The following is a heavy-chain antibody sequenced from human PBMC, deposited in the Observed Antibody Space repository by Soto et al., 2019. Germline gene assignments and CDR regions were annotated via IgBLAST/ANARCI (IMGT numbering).Heavy chain of an antibody. CDR3: ARGILYCSSTSCYTLYYYYGMDV. J-gene: IGHJ6*02. CDR2: TYYRSKWYN. Sequence: SQTLSLTCAISGDSVSSSSAAWNWIRQSPSRGLEWLGRTYYRSKWYNDYAVSVKSRITINPDTSKNQFSLQLNSVTPEDTAVYYCARGILYCSSTSCYTLYYYYGMDVWGQGTTVTVSS. CDR1: GDSVSSSSAA. D-gene: IGHD2-2*02. V-gene: IGHV6-1*01.